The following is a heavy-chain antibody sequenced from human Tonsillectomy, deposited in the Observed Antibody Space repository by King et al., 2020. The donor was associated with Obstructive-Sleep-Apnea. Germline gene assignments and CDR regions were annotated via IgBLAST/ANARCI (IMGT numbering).Heavy chain of an antibody. V-gene: IGHV4-59*01. CDR1: GGSISSYY. D-gene: IGHD6-19*01. J-gene: IGHJ6*02. CDR3: ARSDSSATGYYYYYGMDV. Sequence: VQLQESGPGLVKPSETLSLTCNVSGGSISSYYWSWIRQPPGKGLEWIGYIYYSGSTNYNPSLKSRVTISVDTSKNQFSLKLSSVTAADTAVYYCARSDSSATGYYYYYGMDVWGQGTTVTVSS. CDR2: IYYSGST.